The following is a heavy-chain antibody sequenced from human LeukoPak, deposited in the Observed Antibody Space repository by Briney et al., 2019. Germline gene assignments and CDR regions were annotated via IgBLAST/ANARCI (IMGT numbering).Heavy chain of an antibody. V-gene: IGHV3-30*04. D-gene: IGHD3-22*01. J-gene: IGHJ1*01. CDR2: ISYDGSKR. CDR3: AKDHYYDSSGYSEYFQH. Sequence: GGSLGLSCAASGFTFSNYAMHWVRQAPGKGLEWMAVISYDGSKRYYADSVKGRFTISRDNSKNTLYLQMNSLRAEDTAVYYCAKDHYYDSSGYSEYFQHWGQGTLVTVSS. CDR1: GFTFSNYA.